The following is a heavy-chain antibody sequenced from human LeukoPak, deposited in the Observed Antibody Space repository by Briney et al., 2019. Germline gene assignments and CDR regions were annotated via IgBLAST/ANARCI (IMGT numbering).Heavy chain of an antibody. CDR3: ARDASGSYYDY. CDR2: INQDGSEK. CDR1: GFTFSTNW. V-gene: IGHV3-7*01. J-gene: IGHJ4*02. Sequence: PGRSLRLSCEASGFTFSTNWMTWVRQAPGKGLEWVANINQDGSEKYYVDSVKGRFTISRDNAKNSLYLQMDSLRAEDTAMYYCARDASGSYYDYWGQGTLVTVSS. D-gene: IGHD1-26*01.